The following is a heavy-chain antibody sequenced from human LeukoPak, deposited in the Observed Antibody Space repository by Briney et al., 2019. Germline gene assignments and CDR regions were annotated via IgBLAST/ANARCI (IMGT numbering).Heavy chain of an antibody. J-gene: IGHJ6*04. Sequence: SETLSLTCTVSGDSISSYYGSWIRQPPGKGLEWIGYIYYSGSTNYNPSLKSRVTISVDTSKNQFSLKLSSVTAADTAVYYCASHCSSTSCYGMDVWGKGTTVTVSS. CDR3: ASHCSSTSCYGMDV. CDR1: GDSISSYY. V-gene: IGHV4-59*01. D-gene: IGHD2-2*01. CDR2: IYYSGST.